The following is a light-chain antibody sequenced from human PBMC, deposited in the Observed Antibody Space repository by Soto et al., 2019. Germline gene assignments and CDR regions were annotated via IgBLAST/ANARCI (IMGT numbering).Light chain of an antibody. CDR1: QGISSW. CDR3: QQRSNIFT. Sequence: DIQMTQSQSSVSASVGDRVTITCRSSQGISSWLAWYKQKPGKAPKLLIYAASGLPSGVPSRFCVIGSGTDFTLTLRSLEPEDFAVDDCQQRSNIFTFCPLTKGDIK. J-gene: IGKJ3*01. V-gene: IGKV1-12*01. CDR2: AAS.